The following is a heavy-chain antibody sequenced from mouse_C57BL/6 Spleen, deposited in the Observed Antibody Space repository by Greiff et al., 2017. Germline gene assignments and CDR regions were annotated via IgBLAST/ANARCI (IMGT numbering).Heavy chain of an antibody. V-gene: IGHV1-52*01. J-gene: IGHJ1*03. CDR2: IDPSDSET. CDR3: ARWGGDFDV. Sequence: QVQLQQPGAELVRPGSSVKLSCKASGYTFASYWMHWVKQRPIQGLEWIGNIDPSDSETHYNQKFKDKATLTVAKSSSTAYMQLSSLTSEDSAVYYWARWGGDFDVGGTGTTVTVSS. CDR1: GYTFASYW.